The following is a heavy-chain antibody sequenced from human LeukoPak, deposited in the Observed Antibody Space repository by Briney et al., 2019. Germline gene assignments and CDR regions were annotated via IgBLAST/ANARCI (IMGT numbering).Heavy chain of an antibody. CDR1: GYTFTGYY. J-gene: IGHJ4*02. Sequence: ASVKVSCKASGYTFTGYYMHWVRQAPGQGREWMGWINPNSGGTNYAQKFQGRVHMTRDKSISTAYMELSRLGSDDTAVYYCASSGSYYYFDYWGQGTLVTVSS. D-gene: IGHD1-26*01. CDR3: ASSGSYYYFDY. CDR2: INPNSGGT. V-gene: IGHV1-2*02.